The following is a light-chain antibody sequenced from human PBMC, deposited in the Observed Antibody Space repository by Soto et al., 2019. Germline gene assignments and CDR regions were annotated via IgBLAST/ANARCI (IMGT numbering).Light chain of an antibody. V-gene: IGKV1-39*01. J-gene: IGKJ3*01. CDR1: QSIRSY. CDR2: EAT. Sequence: DIQMTQSPSSLSASVGDRDTITCRASQSIRSYLNWYQQKPAKAPELLIYEATSLQSGVPSRFSGSGSGTDFTLTISSLQPEDFATYYCQQSYTTPFTFGPGTKVDIK. CDR3: QQSYTTPFT.